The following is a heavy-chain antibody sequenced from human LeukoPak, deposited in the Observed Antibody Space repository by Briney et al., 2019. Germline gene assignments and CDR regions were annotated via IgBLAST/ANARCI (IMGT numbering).Heavy chain of an antibody. J-gene: IGHJ4*02. CDR2: IRSKANSYAT. D-gene: IGHD4-17*01. CDR3: TRPRSYGDYDY. CDR1: GVTFSGSA. Sequence: GGPLKLSCAASGVTFSGSAMHWVRQASGKGLEWVGRIRSKANSYATAYAASVKGRFTISRDDSKNTAYLQMNSLKTEDTAVYYCTRPRSYGDYDYWGQGTLVTVSS. V-gene: IGHV3-73*01.